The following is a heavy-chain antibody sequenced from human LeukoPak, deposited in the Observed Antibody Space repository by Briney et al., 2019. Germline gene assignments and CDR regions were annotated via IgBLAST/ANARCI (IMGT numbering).Heavy chain of an antibody. CDR1: GYSFTSYW. V-gene: IGHV5-51*01. CDR3: ARQGVGYDSLTGQLNGFDP. Sequence: AESLKIPCKGSGYSFTSYWLGWVRQMPGTGLEWMGSIYPGDSDTRYSPSFQGQVTISADKSICTAYMQWSSLKASDTAMYYCARQGVGYDSLTGQLNGFDPWGQGTLVTVSS. D-gene: IGHD3-9*01. CDR2: IYPGDSDT. J-gene: IGHJ5*02.